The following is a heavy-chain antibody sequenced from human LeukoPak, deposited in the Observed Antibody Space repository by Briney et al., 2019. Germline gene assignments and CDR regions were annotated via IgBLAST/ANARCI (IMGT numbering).Heavy chain of an antibody. CDR3: ARVSYTYGPHDY. Sequence: PSETLSLTCTVSNGSISSYYWTWIRQPPGKELEWIGYIYYSGSTNYNPSLESRVTISVDTPKNRFFLRLSSVTSAETAMYYCARVSYTYGPHDYWGQGTLVTVSS. CDR2: IYYSGST. J-gene: IGHJ4*02. V-gene: IGHV4-59*01. D-gene: IGHD2-8*01. CDR1: NGSISSYY.